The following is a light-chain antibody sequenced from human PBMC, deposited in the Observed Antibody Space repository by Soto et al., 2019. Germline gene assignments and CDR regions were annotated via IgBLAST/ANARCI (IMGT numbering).Light chain of an antibody. CDR2: GAS. Sequence: EIVMRQSPATLSVSPGERATLSCRAGQSVSGNLAWYQQKPGQAPRLLIYGASTRATGIPARFSGSGSGTEFTLTISSLQSEDFAVYYCQQYNTWPTFGQGTRLEIK. CDR3: QQYNTWPT. J-gene: IGKJ5*01. CDR1: QSVSGN. V-gene: IGKV3-15*01.